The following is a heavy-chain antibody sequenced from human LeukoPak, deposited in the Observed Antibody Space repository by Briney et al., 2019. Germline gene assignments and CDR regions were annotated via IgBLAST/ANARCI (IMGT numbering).Heavy chain of an antibody. Sequence: PGGSLRLSCAVSGFTFSSYAMSWVRQAPGKGLEWVSAISGSGGSTYYADSVKGRFTISRDNSKNTLYLQMNSLRAEDTAVYYCAKDRGKVYYDSSGYYSWGQGTLVTVSS. CDR2: ISGSGGST. J-gene: IGHJ4*02. CDR3: AKDRGKVYYDSSGYYS. V-gene: IGHV3-23*01. CDR1: GFTFSSYA. D-gene: IGHD3-22*01.